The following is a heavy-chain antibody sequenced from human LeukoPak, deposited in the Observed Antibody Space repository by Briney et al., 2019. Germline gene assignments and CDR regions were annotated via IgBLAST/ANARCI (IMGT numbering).Heavy chain of an antibody. CDR3: AREDRTGYDKVDY. Sequence: SSETLSLTCTVSGASIRSSSYYWGWIRQPPGKGLEWIGGVHHSGSAYYTPSLKSRVTISLDTSKNQFSLNLNSLTAADTAVYYCAREDRTGYDKVDYWGQGTLVTVSS. CDR1: GASIRSSSYY. J-gene: IGHJ4*02. D-gene: IGHD5-12*01. CDR2: VHHSGSA. V-gene: IGHV4-39*02.